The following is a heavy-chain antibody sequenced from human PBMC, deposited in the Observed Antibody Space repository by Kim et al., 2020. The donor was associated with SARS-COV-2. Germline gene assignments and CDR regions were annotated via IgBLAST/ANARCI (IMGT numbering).Heavy chain of an antibody. CDR2: ISYDGSNK. CDR1: GFTFSTYT. Sequence: GGSLRLSCAASGFTFSTYTMYWVRQAPGKGLEWVAVISYDGSNKYYTDSVKGRFTISRDNSKNTLYLQMNSLRAEDTAVYYCARRKTGIITGHFDYWGQGTLVTVSS. D-gene: IGHD1-1*01. J-gene: IGHJ4*02. V-gene: IGHV3-30-3*01. CDR3: ARRKTGIITGHFDY.